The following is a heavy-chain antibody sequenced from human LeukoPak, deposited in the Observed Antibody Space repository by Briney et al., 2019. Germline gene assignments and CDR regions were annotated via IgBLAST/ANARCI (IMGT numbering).Heavy chain of an antibody. V-gene: IGHV4-61*08. Sequence: SQTLSLTCTVSGGSISSGDYYWSWIRQPPGKGLEWIGYIYYSGSTNYNPSLKSRVTISVDTSKNQFSLKLSSVTAADTAVYYCARTVVPAAIRGDDYYYYMDVWGKGTTVTVSS. CDR1: GGSISSGDYY. D-gene: IGHD2-2*02. J-gene: IGHJ6*03. CDR3: ARTVVPAAIRGDDYYYYMDV. CDR2: IYYSGST.